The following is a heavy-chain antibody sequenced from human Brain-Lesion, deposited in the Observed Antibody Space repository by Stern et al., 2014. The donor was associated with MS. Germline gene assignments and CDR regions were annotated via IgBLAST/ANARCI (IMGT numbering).Heavy chain of an antibody. CDR3: ARSDYDYVWGSNRYRTTRYFFDY. J-gene: IGHJ4*02. CDR1: GFTFRFYW. V-gene: IGHV3-7*01. D-gene: IGHD3-16*02. CDR2: IKQDGSEK. Sequence: EVQLEESGGGLVQPGGSLRLSCAASGFTFRFYWMNWVRQTPGKGLEWVANIKQDGSEKFYVDSVKGRFTISRDNTWNSLYLQMNSLRVEDTAVYYCARSDYDYVWGSNRYRTTRYFFDYWSQGTLVSVSS.